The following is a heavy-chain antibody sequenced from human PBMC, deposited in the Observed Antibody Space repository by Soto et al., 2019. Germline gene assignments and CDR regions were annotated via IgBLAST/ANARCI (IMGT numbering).Heavy chain of an antibody. CDR3: AKDLPDYGDYLR. D-gene: IGHD4-17*01. J-gene: IGHJ4*02. V-gene: IGHV3-66*01. CDR2: IYGNGRT. CDR1: GSTVRSNH. Sequence: EVQVVESGGGLVQPGGSLRLSCAVSGSTVRSNHMSWVRQAPGKGLECVSVIYGNGRTYYADSVKGRFIVSRDNSETTLYLQMNNLRVEDTATYYCAKDLPDYGDYLRWGQGTLVAVSS.